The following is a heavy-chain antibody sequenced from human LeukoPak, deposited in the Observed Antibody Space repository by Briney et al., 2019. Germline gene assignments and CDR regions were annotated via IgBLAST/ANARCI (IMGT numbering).Heavy chain of an antibody. D-gene: IGHD1-26*01. J-gene: IGHJ2*01. V-gene: IGHV3-7*02. CDR1: GFTFSSYW. CDR2: INQDASAE. CDR3: ARTDSGSYGYFDL. Sequence: GGSVRLSCAASGFTFSSYWMSWVRQAPGKGLEWVANINQDASAEKYVDSVKGRFTISRDNAEKSLSLQMNNLRAEDTAVYYCARTDSGSYGYFDLWGWGTLVTVSS.